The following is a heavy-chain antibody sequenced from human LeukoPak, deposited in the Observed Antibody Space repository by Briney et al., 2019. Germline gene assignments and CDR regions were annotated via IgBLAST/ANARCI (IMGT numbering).Heavy chain of an antibody. V-gene: IGHV1-18*01. CDR3: ARGRKASIAAAGTPSGYFDY. Sequence: ASVKVSCKASGYTFTSYGISWVRQAPGQGLEWMGWISAYNGNTNYAQKLQGRVTITRDTSASTAYMELSSLRSEDTAVYYCARGRKASIAAAGTPSGYFDYWGQGTLVTVSS. J-gene: IGHJ4*02. CDR2: ISAYNGNT. CDR1: GYTFTSYG. D-gene: IGHD6-13*01.